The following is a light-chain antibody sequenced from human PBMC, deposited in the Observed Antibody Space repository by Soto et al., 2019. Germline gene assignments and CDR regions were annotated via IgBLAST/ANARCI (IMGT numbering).Light chain of an antibody. V-gene: IGKV1-12*01. CDR1: QSISSW. J-gene: IGKJ3*01. CDR2: AAS. Sequence: DIWMTQSPSSVSASVGDRVTITCRASQSISSWLAWYQQKPGKAPQLLIYAASSLQSGVPSRFSGSGSGTDFTLTISSLQPEDFATYYCQHAHSFPFTFCHGTKVDF. CDR3: QHAHSFPFT.